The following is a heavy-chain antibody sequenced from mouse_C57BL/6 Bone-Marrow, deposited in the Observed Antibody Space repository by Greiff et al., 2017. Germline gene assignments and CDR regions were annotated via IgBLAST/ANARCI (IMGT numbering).Heavy chain of an antibody. CDR3: ARGGYYGSMYFDV. CDR2: IYPRSGNT. CDR1: GYTFTSYG. J-gene: IGHJ1*03. V-gene: IGHV1-81*01. D-gene: IGHD1-1*01. Sequence: VKLVESGAELARPGASVKLSCKASGYTFTSYGISWVKQRTGQGLEWIGEIYPRSGNTYYNEKFKGKATLTADKSSSTAYMELRSLTSEDSAVYFCARGGYYGSMYFDVWGTGTTVTVSS.